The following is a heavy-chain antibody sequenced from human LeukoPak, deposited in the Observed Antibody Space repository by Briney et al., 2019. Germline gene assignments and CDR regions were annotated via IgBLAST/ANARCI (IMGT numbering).Heavy chain of an antibody. CDR1: GFTFSSYS. CDR3: ARVSGVVTRYYYYYYGMDV. CDR2: ISSSSSYI. V-gene: IGHV3-21*01. Sequence: GGSLRLSCAASGFTFSSYSMNWVRQAPGKGLEWVSSISSSSSYIYYADSVKGRFTISRDNAKNSQYLQMNSLRAEDTSVYDCARVSGVVTRYYYYYYGMDVWGQGTTVTVSS. D-gene: IGHD3-3*01. J-gene: IGHJ6*02.